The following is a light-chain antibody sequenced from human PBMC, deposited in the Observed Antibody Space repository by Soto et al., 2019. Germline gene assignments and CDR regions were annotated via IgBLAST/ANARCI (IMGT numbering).Light chain of an antibody. J-gene: IGKJ4*01. CDR2: DAS. CDR3: QQYNNWPPELT. CDR1: QSVSTN. V-gene: IGKV3-15*01. Sequence: EAVMTQSPATPSVSPGERATLSCRASQSVSTNLAWYQQKPGQAPRLLIYDASTRATGIPARFSGSGSGTEFTLTISSLQSEDFAVYYCQQYNNWPPELTFGGGTKVDIK.